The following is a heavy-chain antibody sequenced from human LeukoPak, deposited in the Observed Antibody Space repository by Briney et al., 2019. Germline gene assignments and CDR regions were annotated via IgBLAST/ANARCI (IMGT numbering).Heavy chain of an antibody. J-gene: IGHJ4*02. CDR1: GYRFTNYW. CDR2: IFPGDADT. CDR3: ARLWEQQLTPRDY. D-gene: IGHD6-13*01. Sequence: GEGLKISCKGSGYRFTNYWIVWVRQMPGKGLEGMGIIFPGDADTRYSASFQGQVTISADKSINTAYVQWSSLKASDTAMYYCARLWEQQLTPRDYWGQGTLVTVCS. V-gene: IGHV5-51*01.